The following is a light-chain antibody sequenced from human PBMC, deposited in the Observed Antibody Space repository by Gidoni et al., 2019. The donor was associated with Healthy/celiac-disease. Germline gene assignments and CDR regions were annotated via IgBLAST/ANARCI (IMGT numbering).Light chain of an antibody. V-gene: IGKV1-39*01. CDR3: QQSYSTPT. J-gene: IGKJ3*01. Sequence: DIQMTQSPSSLSASVGDRVTITCRASQSISSYLNWYKQKPGKAPNLLIYAASSLQSGVPSRFSGSGSGTDFTLTISSLQPEDFATYYCQQSYSTPTFGPGTKVDIK. CDR1: QSISSY. CDR2: AAS.